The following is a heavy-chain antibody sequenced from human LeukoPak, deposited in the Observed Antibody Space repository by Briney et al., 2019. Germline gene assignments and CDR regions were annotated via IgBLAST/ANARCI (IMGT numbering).Heavy chain of an antibody. D-gene: IGHD6-19*01. CDR1: GFTFDDYA. CDR2: ISWNSGSI. J-gene: IGHJ4*02. Sequence: HSGGSLRLSCAASGFTFDDYAMHWVRQAPGKGLEWVSGISWNSGSIGYADSVKGRFTISRDNARNSLYLQMNSLRAEDTALYYCAKDRWSTAVASYFDYWGQGTLVTVSS. V-gene: IGHV3-9*01. CDR3: AKDRWSTAVASYFDY.